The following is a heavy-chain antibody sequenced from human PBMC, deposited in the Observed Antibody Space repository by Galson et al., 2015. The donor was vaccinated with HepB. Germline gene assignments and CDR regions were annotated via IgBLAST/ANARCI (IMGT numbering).Heavy chain of an antibody. J-gene: IGHJ4*02. CDR2: IWYDGSNK. Sequence: SLRLSCAASGFTFSSYGMHWVRQAPGKGLAWVAVIWYDGSNKYYADSVKGRFTISRDNSKNTLYLQMNSLRAEDTAVYYCARASGYCSSTSCYTAFDYWGQGTLVTVSS. CDR1: GFTFSSYG. V-gene: IGHV3-33*01. CDR3: ARASGYCSSTSCYTAFDY. D-gene: IGHD2-2*02.